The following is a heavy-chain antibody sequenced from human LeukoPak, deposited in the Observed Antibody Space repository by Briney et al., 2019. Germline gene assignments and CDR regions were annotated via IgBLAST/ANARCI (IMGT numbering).Heavy chain of an antibody. D-gene: IGHD2-2*01. J-gene: IGHJ6*02. V-gene: IGHV1-69*04. CDR3: ASRYCSSTSCPHYYYYGMDV. Sequence: ASVKVSCKASGGTFSSYAISWVRQAPGQGLEWMGRIIPILGIANYAQKFQGRVTITADESTSTAYMELSSLRSEDTAVYYCASRYCSSTSCPHYYYYGMDVWGQGTTVTVSS. CDR1: GGTFSSYA. CDR2: IIPILGIA.